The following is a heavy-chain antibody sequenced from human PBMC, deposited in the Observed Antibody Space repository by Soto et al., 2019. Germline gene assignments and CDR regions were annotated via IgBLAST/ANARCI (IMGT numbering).Heavy chain of an antibody. CDR2: INHSGST. CDR3: ARAHRLLWFGEFPLDY. J-gene: IGHJ4*02. D-gene: IGHD3-10*01. Sequence: QVQLQQWGAGLLKPSETLSLTCAVYGGSFSGYYWSWIRQPPGKGLEWIGEINHSGSTNYNPSLTGRVPISXXTXKXXFSLKLSSVTAADTAVYYCARAHRLLWFGEFPLDYWGQGTLVTVSS. CDR1: GGSFSGYY. V-gene: IGHV4-34*01.